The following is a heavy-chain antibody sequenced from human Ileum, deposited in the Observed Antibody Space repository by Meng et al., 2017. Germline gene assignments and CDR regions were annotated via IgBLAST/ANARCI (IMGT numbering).Heavy chain of an antibody. D-gene: IGHD6-19*01. Sequence: VQVVQSGAKVKKPGSSGKVSRKASGGTFSSYAISWVRQAPGQGLEWMGGIIPIFGTANYAQKFQGRVTITTDESTSTAYMELSSLRSEDTAVYYCARASGYSSGWDNWFDPWGQGTLVTVSS. CDR1: GGTFSSYA. CDR2: IIPIFGTA. J-gene: IGHJ5*02. CDR3: ARASGYSSGWDNWFDP. V-gene: IGHV1-69*05.